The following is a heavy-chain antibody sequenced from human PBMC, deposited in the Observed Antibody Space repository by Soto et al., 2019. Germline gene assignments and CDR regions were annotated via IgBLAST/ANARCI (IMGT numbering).Heavy chain of an antibody. CDR2: ISYDGSNK. J-gene: IGHJ1*01. V-gene: IGHV3-33*01. D-gene: IGHD2-15*01. Sequence: DKVLDWVTGISYDGSNKYYADSVKGRFTISRDNSMNTLYLQMNSMRAEDTAVYYCAFVLSSRRRHTCYQH. CDR3: AFVLSSRRRHTCYQH.